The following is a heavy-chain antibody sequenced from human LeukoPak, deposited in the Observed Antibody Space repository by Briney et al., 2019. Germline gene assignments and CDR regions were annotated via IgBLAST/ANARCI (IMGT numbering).Heavy chain of an antibody. CDR2: IYYSGST. CDR1: GGSISSSSYY. J-gene: IGHJ5*02. Sequence: SETLSLTCTISGGSISSSSYYWGWIRQPPGKGLEWIGSIYYSGSTYYNPSLKSRVTISVDTSKNQFSLKLSSVTAADTAVYYCARDQHDYVWGSYRKPWFDPWGQGTLVTVSS. CDR3: ARDQHDYVWGSYRKPWFDP. V-gene: IGHV4-39*07. D-gene: IGHD3-16*02.